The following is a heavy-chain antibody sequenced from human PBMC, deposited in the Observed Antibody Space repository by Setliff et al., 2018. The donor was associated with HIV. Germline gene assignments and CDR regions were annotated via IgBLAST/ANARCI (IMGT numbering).Heavy chain of an antibody. CDR3: ARGPRRRNYYDTSGYYSQNDY. CDR2: NNHSGST. J-gene: IGHJ4*02. V-gene: IGHV4-34*01. Sequence: SETLSLTCAVYGESFSAYSWSWIRQPPGKGLEWIGENNHSGSTNYNPSLKSRVAISVDTSKNQFSLKLNSVTAADTAVYYCARGPRRRNYYDTSGYYSQNDYWGQGALVTVSS. CDR1: GESFSAYS. D-gene: IGHD3-22*01.